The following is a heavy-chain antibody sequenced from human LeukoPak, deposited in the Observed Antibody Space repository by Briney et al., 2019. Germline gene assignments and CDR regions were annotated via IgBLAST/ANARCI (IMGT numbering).Heavy chain of an antibody. V-gene: IGHV3-11*06. D-gene: IGHD6-13*01. J-gene: IGHJ4*02. CDR2: ISISSSYT. Sequence: GGSLRLSCAASGFTFSDYYMSWIRQAPREGLERVSYISISSSYTNYADSVKGRFTISRDNAKNSLYLQMNSLRAEDTAVYYCARELIPAAGNDYWGQGTLVTVSS. CDR3: ARELIPAAGNDY. CDR1: GFTFSDYY.